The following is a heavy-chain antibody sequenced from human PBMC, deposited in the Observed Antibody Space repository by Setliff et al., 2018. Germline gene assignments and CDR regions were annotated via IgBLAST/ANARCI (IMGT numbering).Heavy chain of an antibody. D-gene: IGHD2-15*01. V-gene: IGHV1-18*01. Sequence: ASVKVSCKASGYTFISYGISWVRQAPGQGLEWMGWISAYNGNTNYAQKLQGRVTMTTDTSTSTAYMELSGLRSEDTAVYYCARLHCSGSSCYYDYWGQGTLVTVSS. J-gene: IGHJ4*02. CDR2: ISAYNGNT. CDR3: ARLHCSGSSCYYDY. CDR1: GYTFISYG.